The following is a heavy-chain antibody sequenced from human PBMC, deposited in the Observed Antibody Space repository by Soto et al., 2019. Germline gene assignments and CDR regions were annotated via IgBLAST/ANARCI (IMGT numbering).Heavy chain of an antibody. CDR3: ARDLSSTVTTPIDYYYGMDV. CDR2: ISYDGSNK. V-gene: IGHV3-30-3*01. J-gene: IGHJ6*02. CDR1: GFTFSSYA. D-gene: IGHD4-17*01. Sequence: GGSLRLSCAASGFTFSSYAMHWVRQAPGKGLEWVAVISYDGSNKYYADSVKGRFTISRDNSKNTLYLQMNSLRAEDTAVYYCARDLSSTVTTPIDYYYGMDVWGQGTTVTVSS.